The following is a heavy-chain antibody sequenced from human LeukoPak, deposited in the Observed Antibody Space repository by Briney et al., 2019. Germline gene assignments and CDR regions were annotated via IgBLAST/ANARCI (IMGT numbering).Heavy chain of an antibody. V-gene: IGHV7-4-1*02. CDR1: GYTFTSYA. J-gene: IGHJ6*02. CDR2: INTNTGNP. D-gene: IGHD2-2*01. Sequence: GASVKVSCKASGYTFTSYAMNWVRQAPGQGLEWMGWINTNTGNPTYAQGFTGRFVFSLDTSVSTAYLQISSLKAEDTAVYYCARLVLPGVGYYYYGMDAWGQGTTVTVSS. CDR3: ARLVLPGVGYYYYGMDA.